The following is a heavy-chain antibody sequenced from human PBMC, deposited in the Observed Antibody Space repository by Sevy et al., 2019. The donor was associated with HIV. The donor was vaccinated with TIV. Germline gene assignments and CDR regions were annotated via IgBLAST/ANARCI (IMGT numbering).Heavy chain of an antibody. Sequence: GGSLRLSCVASGFTFSDYYMSWMRQAPGKGLEWLSYISDSGTTIDYAHSVRGRLTISRDNAKNSLFLQMDSLRADDTALYYCARHDFSNYGAFDFWGQGTLVTVSS. V-gene: IGHV3-11*01. CDR3: ARHDFSNYGAFDF. D-gene: IGHD4-4*01. J-gene: IGHJ4*02. CDR1: GFTFSDYY. CDR2: ISDSGTTI.